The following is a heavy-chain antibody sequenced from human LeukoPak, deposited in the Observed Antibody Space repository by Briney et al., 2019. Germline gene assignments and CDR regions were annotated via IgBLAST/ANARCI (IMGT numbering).Heavy chain of an antibody. CDR3: AREDYYDSSGYGAFDI. Sequence: PGGSLRLSCAASGFTFSSYGMHWVRQAPGKGLEWVAFIRYDGSNKYYADSVKGRFTISRDNAKNSLYLQMNSLRAEDTAVYYCAREDYYDSSGYGAFDIWGQGTMVTVSS. CDR1: GFTFSSYG. D-gene: IGHD3-22*01. J-gene: IGHJ3*02. CDR2: IRYDGSNK. V-gene: IGHV3-30*02.